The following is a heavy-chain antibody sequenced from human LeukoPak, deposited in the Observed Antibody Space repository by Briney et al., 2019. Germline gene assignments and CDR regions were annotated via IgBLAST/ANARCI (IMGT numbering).Heavy chain of an antibody. CDR2: IIPIFGTA. CDR1: GGTFSSYT. CDR3: ARDTIAAAGTPDY. D-gene: IGHD6-13*01. J-gene: IGHJ4*02. Sequence: ASVKVSCKASGGTFSSYTISWVRQAPGQGLEWMGGIIPIFGTANYAQKFQGRVTITTDESTSTAYMELSSLRSEDTAVYYCARDTIAAAGTPDYWGQGTLVTVSS. V-gene: IGHV1-69*05.